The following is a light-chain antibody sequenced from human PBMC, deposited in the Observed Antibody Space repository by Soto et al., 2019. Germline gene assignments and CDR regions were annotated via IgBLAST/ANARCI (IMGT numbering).Light chain of an antibody. CDR3: QQYGSSPDT. Sequence: EIVLTQSPGTLSLSPGERATLSCRASQSVSSSYLAWYQQKPGQAPRLRIYGASSSATGIPDRFSGSGSVTDFTLTISRLEPEDVAVYYCQQYGSSPDTFGQGTKLEIK. CDR1: QSVSSSY. CDR2: GAS. V-gene: IGKV3-20*01. J-gene: IGKJ2*01.